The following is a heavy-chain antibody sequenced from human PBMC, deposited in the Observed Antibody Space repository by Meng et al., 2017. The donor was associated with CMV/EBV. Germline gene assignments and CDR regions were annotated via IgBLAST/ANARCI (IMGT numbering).Heavy chain of an antibody. D-gene: IGHD1/OR15-1a*01. V-gene: IGHV6-1*01. Sequence: SQTLSLTCAISGDSVSSNSAAWNWIRQSPSRGLEWLGRTYYRSKWYNDYAVSVKSRITINPDTSRNQFSLQLNSVTPEDTAVYYCARGRLTGTTLYYGMDVWGQGTTVTVSS. CDR3: ARGRLTGTTLYYGMDV. J-gene: IGHJ6*02. CDR1: GDSVSSNSAA. CDR2: TYYRSKWYN.